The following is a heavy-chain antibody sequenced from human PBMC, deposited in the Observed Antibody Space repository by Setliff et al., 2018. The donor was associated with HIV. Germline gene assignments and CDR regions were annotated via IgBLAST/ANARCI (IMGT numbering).Heavy chain of an antibody. CDR3: AREIYGGNSRPFDY. CDR2: IYYNGNT. D-gene: IGHD4-17*01. J-gene: IGHJ4*02. Sequence: PSETLSLTCTVSGGSISSYYWSWIRQPPGKGLEWIGYIYYNGNTNYNPSLKGRVTISVDTSKNQLSLKLSSVTAADTAVYYCAREIYGGNSRPFDYWGQGTLVTVSS. CDR1: GGSISSYY. V-gene: IGHV4-59*01.